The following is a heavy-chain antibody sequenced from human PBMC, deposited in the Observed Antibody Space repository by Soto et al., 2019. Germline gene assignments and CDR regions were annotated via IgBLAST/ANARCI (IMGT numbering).Heavy chain of an antibody. J-gene: IGHJ3*02. D-gene: IGHD1-1*01. CDR2: INHSGST. CDR3: ATSQRARDAFDI. V-gene: IGHV4-34*01. CDR1: GGSFSSYY. Sequence: SETLSLTCAVYGGSFSSYYWTWIRQPPGKGLEWIGEINHSGSTTSNPSLKSRVTISVDTSKNQFSLKLSSVTAADTAVYYCATSQRARDAFDIWGQGTMVTVAS.